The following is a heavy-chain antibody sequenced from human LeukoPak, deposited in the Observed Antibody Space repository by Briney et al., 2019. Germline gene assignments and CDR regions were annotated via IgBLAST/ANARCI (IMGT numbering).Heavy chain of an antibody. CDR1: GFTFSSYA. Sequence: GGSLRLSCAASGFTFSSYAMHWVRQAPGKGLEWVAVISYDGSNKYYADSVKGRFTISRDNSKNTLYLQMNSLRAEDTAVYYCARSLHQEYCGGVCYEGSDYWGQGTLVTVSS. V-gene: IGHV3-30-3*01. CDR2: ISYDGSNK. J-gene: IGHJ4*02. CDR3: ARSLHQEYCGGVCYEGSDY. D-gene: IGHD2-21*02.